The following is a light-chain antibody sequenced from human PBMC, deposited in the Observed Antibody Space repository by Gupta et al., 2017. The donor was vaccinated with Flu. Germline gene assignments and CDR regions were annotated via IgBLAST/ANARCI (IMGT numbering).Light chain of an antibody. V-gene: IGKV3-11*02. CDR1: QSIGDF. J-gene: IGKJ4*01. Sequence: ATLSWSPGESATPTCRASQSIGDFVLWYYQKPVQAPRLLIFYTSNRPTCIVARFSGGGCGRDVSLPIISREQEDFAVYYCQQHTNWPPFAFGRGTKLDIK. CDR3: QQHTNWPPFA. CDR2: YTS.